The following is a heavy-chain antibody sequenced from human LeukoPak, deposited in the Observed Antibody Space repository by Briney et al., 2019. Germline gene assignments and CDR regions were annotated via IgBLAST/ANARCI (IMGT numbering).Heavy chain of an antibody. V-gene: IGHV1-2*02. CDR2: IDPNSGGT. CDR1: GYTFTGYL. J-gene: IGHJ4*02. D-gene: IGHD3-10*01. Sequence: ASVKVSCKASGYTFTGYLMHWVRQAPGQGLEWMGWIDPNSGGTNYAQKFQGRVTMTRDTSINTAFMELSRLRSDDSAVYYCARFRAGVGEPYGDYWGQGTLVTVSS. CDR3: ARFRAGVGEPYGDY.